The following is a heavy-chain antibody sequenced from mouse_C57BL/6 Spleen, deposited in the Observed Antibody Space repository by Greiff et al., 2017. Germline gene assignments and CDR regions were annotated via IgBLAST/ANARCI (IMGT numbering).Heavy chain of an antibody. D-gene: IGHD1-1*01. Sequence: QVQLQQPGAELVKPGASVKMSCKASGYTFTSYWITWVKQRPGQGLEWIGDIYPGSGSPNYNEKFKSKATLTVDTSSSTAYMQLSSLASEDSAVYYGARGLYYYGSSYRYFDVWGTGTTVTVSS. CDR2: IYPGSGSP. CDR3: ARGLYYYGSSYRYFDV. J-gene: IGHJ1*03. CDR1: GYTFTSYW. V-gene: IGHV1-55*01.